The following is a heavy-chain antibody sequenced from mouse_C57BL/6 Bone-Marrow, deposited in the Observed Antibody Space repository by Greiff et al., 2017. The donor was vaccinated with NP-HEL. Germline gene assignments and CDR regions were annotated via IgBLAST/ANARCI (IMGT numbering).Heavy chain of an antibody. Sequence: VQLHQSGAELVRPGASVTLSCKASGYTFTDYEMHWVKQTPVHGLEWIGAIDPETGGTAYNQKFKGKAILTADKSSSTAYMELRSLTSEDSAVYYCTRGLAYWGQGTLVTVSA. J-gene: IGHJ3*01. CDR3: TRGLAY. V-gene: IGHV1-15*01. CDR1: GYTFTDYE. CDR2: IDPETGGT.